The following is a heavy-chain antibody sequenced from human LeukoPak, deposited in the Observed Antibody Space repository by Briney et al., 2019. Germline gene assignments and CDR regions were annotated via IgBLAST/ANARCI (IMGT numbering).Heavy chain of an antibody. Sequence: GGSLRLSCAASGFTFDDYAMHWVRQVPGKGLEWVALISGDGGTAYYAGSVKGRFTISRDNSKNSLYLQMDSLRTEDTALYYCAKDIEARGLIIIDYWCQGTLVTVSS. D-gene: IGHD3-10*01. CDR3: AKDIEARGLIIIDY. V-gene: IGHV3-43*02. CDR1: GFTFDDYA. J-gene: IGHJ4*02. CDR2: ISGDGGTA.